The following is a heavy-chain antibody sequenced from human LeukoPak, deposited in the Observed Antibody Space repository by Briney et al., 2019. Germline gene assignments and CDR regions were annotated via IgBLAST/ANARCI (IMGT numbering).Heavy chain of an antibody. CDR3: AKRYCSGGSCSPFDY. Sequence: GGSLGLSCAASGFTFSSYAMSWVRQAPGKGLEWVSAISGSGGSTYYADSVKGRFTISRDNSKNTLYLQMNSLRAEDTAVYYCAKRYCSGGSCSPFDYWGQGTLVTVSS. V-gene: IGHV3-23*01. CDR1: GFTFSSYA. D-gene: IGHD2-15*01. CDR2: ISGSGGST. J-gene: IGHJ4*02.